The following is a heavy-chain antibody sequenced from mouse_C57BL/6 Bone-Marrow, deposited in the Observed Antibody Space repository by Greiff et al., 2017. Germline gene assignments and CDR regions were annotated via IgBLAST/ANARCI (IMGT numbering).Heavy chain of an antibody. Sequence: EVQRVESGAELVRPGASVKLSCTASGFNIKDDYMHWVKQRPEQGLEWIGWIDPENGDTEYASKFQGKATITADTSSNTAYLQLSSLTSEDTAVYYCTTERPDPSLWYLDVWGTGTTVTVSS. D-gene: IGHD6-1*01. CDR2: IDPENGDT. CDR3: TTERPDPSLWYLDV. CDR1: GFNIKDDY. V-gene: IGHV14-4*01. J-gene: IGHJ1*03.